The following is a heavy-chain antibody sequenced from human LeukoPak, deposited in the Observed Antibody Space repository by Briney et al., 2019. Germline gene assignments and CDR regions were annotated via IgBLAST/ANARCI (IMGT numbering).Heavy chain of an antibody. J-gene: IGHJ4*02. V-gene: IGHV1-46*01. CDR3: ARERFTGSSWQLYYFDY. D-gene: IGHD6-13*01. Sequence: GASVKVSCKASGYTLTSYYMHWVRQASGQGLEWMGIINPSGGSTSYAQKFQDRVTMTRDTSTSTVYMELSSLRSEDTAVYYCARERFTGSSWQLYYFDYWGQGTLVTVSS. CDR1: GYTLTSYY. CDR2: INPSGGST.